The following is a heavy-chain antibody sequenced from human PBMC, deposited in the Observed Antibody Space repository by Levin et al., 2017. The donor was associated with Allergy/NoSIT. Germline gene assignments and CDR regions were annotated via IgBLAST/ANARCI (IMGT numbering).Heavy chain of an antibody. D-gene: IGHD6-13*01. V-gene: IGHV3-48*03. CDR1: GFPFSSYE. Sequence: LSLTCAASGFPFSSYEMNWVRQAPGKGLEWVSYISSSGSTIYYADSVKGRFTISRDNAKNSLYLQMNSLRAEDTAVYYCARDGARSSSWYTPLNFDYWGQGTLVTVSS. CDR2: ISSSGSTI. J-gene: IGHJ4*02. CDR3: ARDGARSSSWYTPLNFDY.